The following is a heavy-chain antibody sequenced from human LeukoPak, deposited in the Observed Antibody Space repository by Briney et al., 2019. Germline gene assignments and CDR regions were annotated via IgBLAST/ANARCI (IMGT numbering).Heavy chain of an antibody. CDR3: AKAAGKENGYDFYFEY. J-gene: IGHJ4*02. D-gene: IGHD3-3*01. V-gene: IGHV3-30*18. CDR1: GFTFSSYW. Sequence: GGSLRLSCAASGFTFSSYWMNWVRQAPGKGLEWVAVISYDGKKDYYADSVKGRFTISRDNSKSTVHLQMNSLRPEDMAVYYCAKAAGKENGYDFYFEYWGQGTLVTVSS. CDR2: ISYDGKKD.